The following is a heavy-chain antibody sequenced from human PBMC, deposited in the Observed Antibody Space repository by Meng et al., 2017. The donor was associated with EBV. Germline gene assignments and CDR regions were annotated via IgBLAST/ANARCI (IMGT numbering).Heavy chain of an antibody. CDR2: INPNSGGT. J-gene: IGHJ4*02. CDR3: ARVGIAVAGTGDY. CDR1: GYTFTGYY. D-gene: IGHD6-19*01. V-gene: IGHV1-2*06. Sequence: QGPLEQSGADVKKPGASVKVSCKASGYTFTGYYMHWVRQAPGQGLEWMGRINPNSGGTNYAQKFQGRVTMTRDTSISTAYMELSRLRSDDTAVYYCARVGIAVAGTGDYWGQGTLVTVSS.